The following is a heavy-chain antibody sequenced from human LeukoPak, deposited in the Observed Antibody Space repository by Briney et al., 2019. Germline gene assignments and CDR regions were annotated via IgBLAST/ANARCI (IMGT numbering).Heavy chain of an antibody. CDR3: ARDRITSGSYFFDY. J-gene: IGHJ4*02. D-gene: IGHD1-26*01. V-gene: IGHV3-48*01. Sequence: GVSLRLSCVASAFTFSDYSMNWVRQAPGKGLEWVSYISGRSSTIYYADSVKGRFTISRDNAKNSVYLQMNSLRAEDTAVYYCARDRITSGSYFFDYWGQGTLVTVSS. CDR1: AFTFSDYS. CDR2: ISGRSSTI.